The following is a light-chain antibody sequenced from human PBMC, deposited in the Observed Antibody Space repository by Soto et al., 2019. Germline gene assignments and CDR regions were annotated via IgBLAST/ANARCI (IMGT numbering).Light chain of an antibody. CDR2: DVS. CDR1: SSDVGGYNY. Sequence: SALTQPASVSGSPGQSITISCTGTSSDVGGYNYVSWYQQHPGKAPKLMIYDVSNRPSGVSNRFSGSKSGNTASLTISGLQAEDEADYYCSSYTSSSTFYVVFGGGTKLTVL. V-gene: IGLV2-14*01. CDR3: SSYTSSSTFYVV. J-gene: IGLJ2*01.